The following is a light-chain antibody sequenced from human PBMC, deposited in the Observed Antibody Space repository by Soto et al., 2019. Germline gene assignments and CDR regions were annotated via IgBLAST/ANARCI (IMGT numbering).Light chain of an antibody. Sequence: EIVVTQSPGTLSLSPGERATLSCRASQTVSTYLAWYQQKPGQAPRLLIYGASSRATGIPDRFSGSGSGTDFTLTISRLEPEDFAVYYCQQYGSSPRTFGQGTKVDI. CDR1: QTVSTY. CDR2: GAS. V-gene: IGKV3-20*01. CDR3: QQYGSSPRT. J-gene: IGKJ1*01.